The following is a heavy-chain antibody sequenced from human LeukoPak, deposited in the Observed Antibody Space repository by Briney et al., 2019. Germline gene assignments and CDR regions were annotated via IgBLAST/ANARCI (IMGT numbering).Heavy chain of an antibody. J-gene: IGHJ6*02. CDR1: GYTFTSYD. CDR3: ARGDAKNCYGSGRTHYYYGMDV. V-gene: IGHV1-8*01. CDR2: MNPNSGNT. D-gene: IGHD3-10*01. Sequence: ASVKVSCKASGYTFTSYDINWVRQATGQGLEWMGWMNPNSGNTGYAQKFQGRVTMTRNTSISTAYMELSSLRFEDTAVYYCARGDAKNCYGSGRTHYYYGMDVWGQGTTVTVSS.